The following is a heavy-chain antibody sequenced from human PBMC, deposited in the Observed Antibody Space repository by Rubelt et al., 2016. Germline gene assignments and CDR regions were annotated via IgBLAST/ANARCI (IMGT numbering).Heavy chain of an antibody. CDR3: ARDSAGFDY. V-gene: IGHV4-59*01. Sequence: QVQLQESGPGLVKPSETLSLTCTVSGGSITTYYWSWIRQPPGKGLEWIGYISYTGSTKYSPSLKSRVAISLDTSKNQFSLRLGSVTAADTAVDFCARDSAGFDYWGQGTLVTVSS. CDR2: ISYTGST. J-gene: IGHJ4*02. CDR1: GGSITTYY. D-gene: IGHD6-13*01.